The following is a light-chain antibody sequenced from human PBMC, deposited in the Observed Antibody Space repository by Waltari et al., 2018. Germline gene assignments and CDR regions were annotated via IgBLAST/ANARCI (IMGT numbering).Light chain of an antibody. CDR2: DVT. J-gene: IGLJ2*01. CDR3: SSYAGSNTVVV. CDR1: SSDVGSYHL. Sequence: QSALTQPASVSGSPGQSITISCTGSSSDVGSYHLVSWYQQHPGKAPKLLIYDVTKRPSGVSDRFSGSKSGNTASLTISGLQAEDEADYHCSSYAGSNTVVVFGGGTKVTVL. V-gene: IGLV2-23*02.